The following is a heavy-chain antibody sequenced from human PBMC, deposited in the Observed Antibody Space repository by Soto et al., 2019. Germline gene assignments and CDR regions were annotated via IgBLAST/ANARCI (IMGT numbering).Heavy chain of an antibody. J-gene: IGHJ4*02. CDR3: ARGHLGITTTGTWYDFDY. Sequence: PSETLSLTCTVSGDSISIYYWTWIRQPPGKGLEYIGYIYYSGRTYYNPSLKSRVTISVDTSKNQFSLKLSSVTAADTAVYYCARGHLGITTTGTWYDFDYWGQGTLVTVSS. V-gene: IGHV4-59*01. D-gene: IGHD2-15*01. CDR2: IYYSGRT. CDR1: GDSISIYY.